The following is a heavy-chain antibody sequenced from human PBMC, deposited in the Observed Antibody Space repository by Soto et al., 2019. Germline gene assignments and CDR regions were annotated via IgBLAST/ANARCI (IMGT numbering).Heavy chain of an antibody. CDR2: IYPDDSDT. V-gene: IGHV5-51*03. D-gene: IGHD6-13*01. CDR3: ARRAVGIGAAGFYFDF. Sequence: EVQLVQSGAELKKPGGSLKISCKGSGYSFTNYWIGWVRQMPGKGLEWMGIIYPDDSDTRYGPSFQGQVTISADKSISTAYLQWNSLKASDTAMYYCARRAVGIGAAGFYFDFWGQGTLVTVSS. CDR1: GYSFTNYW. J-gene: IGHJ4*02.